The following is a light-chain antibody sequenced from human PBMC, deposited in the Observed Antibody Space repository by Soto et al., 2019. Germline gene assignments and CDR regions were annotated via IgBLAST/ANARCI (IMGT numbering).Light chain of an antibody. J-gene: IGKJ1*01. CDR2: AAS. Sequence: DIQMTQSPSSLSASVGDGVSITCRASQGIRNSLAWYQQKPGKVPKLLIYAASTLESGVPSRFSGSGYGTDFTLTISGLQHEDVATYFCQKYNSGPPWTFGPGTKVEIK. CDR1: QGIRNS. CDR3: QKYNSGPPWT. V-gene: IGKV1-27*01.